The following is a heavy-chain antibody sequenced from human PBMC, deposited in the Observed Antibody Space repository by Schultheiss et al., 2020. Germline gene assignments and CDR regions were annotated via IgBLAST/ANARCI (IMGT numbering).Heavy chain of an antibody. CDR1: GYTFTGYY. CDR3: ARVSIAAAGTVPVPYYFYGFDV. D-gene: IGHD6-13*01. J-gene: IGHJ6*02. V-gene: IGHV1-2*02. CDR2: INPNSGGT. Sequence: ASVKVSCKASGYTFTGYYMHWVRQAPGQGLEWMGWINPNSGGTNYAQKFQGRVTMTRDTSISTAYMELSRLRSDDTAVYYCARVSIAAAGTVPVPYYFYGFDVWGQGTTVNGSS.